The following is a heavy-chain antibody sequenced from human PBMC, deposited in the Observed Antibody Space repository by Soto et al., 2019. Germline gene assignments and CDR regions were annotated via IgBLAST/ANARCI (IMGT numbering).Heavy chain of an antibody. D-gene: IGHD6-19*01. CDR3: ASGLAVAEYYYYYGMDV. CDR1: GYTFTSYD. Sequence: GASVKVSCKASGYTFTSYDINWVRQATGQGFEWTGWMNPNSGNTGYAQKFQGRVTMTRNTSISTAYMELSSLRSEDTAVYYGASGLAVAEYYYYYGMDVWGQGTTVTVSS. CDR2: MNPNSGNT. J-gene: IGHJ6*02. V-gene: IGHV1-8*01.